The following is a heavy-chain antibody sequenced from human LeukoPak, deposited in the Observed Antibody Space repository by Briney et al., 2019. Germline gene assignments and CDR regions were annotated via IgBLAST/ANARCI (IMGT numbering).Heavy chain of an antibody. CDR2: ISGSGDST. CDR3: ARDPTQWLRYGYFDY. V-gene: IGHV3-23*01. Sequence: GGSLRLSCAASGFTFNDYAMSWVRQAPGQGLEWVSSISGSGDSTEYTDSVKGRFTISRDNSNNTLYLQMNSLRADDTAMYYCARDPTQWLRYGYFDYWGQGILVTVSS. J-gene: IGHJ4*02. D-gene: IGHD5-12*01. CDR1: GFTFNDYA.